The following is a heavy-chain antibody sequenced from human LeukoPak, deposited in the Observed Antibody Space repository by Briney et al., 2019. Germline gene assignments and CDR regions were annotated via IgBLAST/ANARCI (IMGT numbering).Heavy chain of an antibody. V-gene: IGHV3-23*01. Sequence: GGSLRLSCAASGFTFSSTAMSWVRQAPGKGLEWVSSITGSGGSSYYADSVKGRFTISRDNSKNTLYLQMNSLRAEDTAVYYCAKRGILTGYRYYFDYWGQGTLVTVSS. CDR2: ITGSGGSS. D-gene: IGHD3-9*01. CDR1: GFTFSSTA. J-gene: IGHJ4*02. CDR3: AKRGILTGYRYYFDY.